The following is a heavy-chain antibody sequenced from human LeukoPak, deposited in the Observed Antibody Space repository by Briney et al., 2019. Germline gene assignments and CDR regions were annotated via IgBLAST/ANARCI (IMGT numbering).Heavy chain of an antibody. V-gene: IGHV1-2*06. D-gene: IGHD3-22*01. CDR2: INPNTGVT. J-gene: IGHJ4*02. Sequence: GASVKVSCKASGYTFSGHYLHWVRQAPGQGLEWMGRINPNTGVTQYTENFQGRVTMTGDTSISTAYMELSSLRSEDTAVYYCARAQGNYYDSTTGLDYWGQGTLVTVSS. CDR3: ARAQGNYYDSTTGLDY. CDR1: GYTFSGHY.